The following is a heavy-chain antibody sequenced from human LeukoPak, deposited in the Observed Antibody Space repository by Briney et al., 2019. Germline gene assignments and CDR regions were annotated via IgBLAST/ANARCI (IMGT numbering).Heavy chain of an antibody. D-gene: IGHD2-15*01. CDR1: GYTFTGYY. CDR2: INPNSGGT. CDR3: ARGYCSGGSCPTFFDY. J-gene: IGHJ4*02. Sequence: ASVKVSCKASGYTFTGYYMHWVRQAPGQGLEWMGRINPNSGGTNYAQKFQGRVTMTRDTSISTVYMELSKLRSDDTAVYYCARGYCSGGSCPTFFDYWGQGTLVTVSS. V-gene: IGHV1-2*06.